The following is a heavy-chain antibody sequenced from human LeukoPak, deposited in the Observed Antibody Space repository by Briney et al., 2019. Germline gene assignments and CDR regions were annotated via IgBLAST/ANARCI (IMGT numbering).Heavy chain of an antibody. CDR3: AKVGHYYDSSGYSFYYFDY. D-gene: IGHD3-22*01. Sequence: PGGSLRLSCAASGFTVSGNYMTWVRQAPGKGLEWVAVISYDGSNKYYADSVRGRFTISRDNSKNTLYLQMNSLRAEDTAVYYCAKVGHYYDSSGYSFYYFDYWGQGTLVTVSS. V-gene: IGHV3-30*18. J-gene: IGHJ4*02. CDR1: GFTVSGNY. CDR2: ISYDGSNK.